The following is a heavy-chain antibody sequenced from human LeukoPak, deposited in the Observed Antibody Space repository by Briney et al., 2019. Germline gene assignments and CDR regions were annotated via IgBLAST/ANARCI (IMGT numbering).Heavy chain of an antibody. CDR2: MNPNSGNT. Sequence: ASVKVSCKASGYTFTSYDINWVRQATGQGLEWMGWMNPNSGNTGYAQKFQGRVTMTRNTSISTAYMELSSLRSEDTAVYFCARGDDGGVTVAGSVDFWGQGTLVTVSS. J-gene: IGHJ4*02. V-gene: IGHV1-8*01. CDR3: ARGDDGGVTVAGSVDF. D-gene: IGHD6-19*01. CDR1: GYTFTSYD.